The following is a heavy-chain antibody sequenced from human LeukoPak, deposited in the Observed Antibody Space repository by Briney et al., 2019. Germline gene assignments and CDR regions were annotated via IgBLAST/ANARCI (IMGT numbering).Heavy chain of an antibody. CDR3: ARDSRSYDAFDI. CDR1: GFTVSSNY. J-gene: IGHJ3*02. Sequence: PGGSLRLFCAASGFTVSSNYMSWVREAPGKGLEWVSVIYSVGSTYYEDSVKGRFTISRDNSKNTLYLQMNSLRAEDTAVYYCARDSRSYDAFDIWGQGTMVTVSS. CDR2: IYSVGST. V-gene: IGHV3-53*01. D-gene: IGHD3-10*01.